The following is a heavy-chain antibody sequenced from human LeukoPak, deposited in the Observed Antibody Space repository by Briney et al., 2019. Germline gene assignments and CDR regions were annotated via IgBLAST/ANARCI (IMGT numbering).Heavy chain of an antibody. D-gene: IGHD2-15*01. J-gene: IGHJ4*02. CDR1: GFTFSPHA. CDR3: AIIGIHDSEDY. CDR2: ISSDGSDK. Sequence: GGSLRLSCAASGFTFSPHAMPWVRQAPGKGLKWVAVISSDGSDKYYADSVQGRFTISRDNSKNTLYLQMKSLRAEDTALYYCAIIGIHDSEDYWGRGTLVTVSS. V-gene: IGHV3-30-3*01.